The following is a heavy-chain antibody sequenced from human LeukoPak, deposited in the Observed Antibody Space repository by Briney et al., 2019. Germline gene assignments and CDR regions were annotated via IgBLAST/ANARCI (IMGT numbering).Heavy chain of an antibody. CDR1: GYTFTSYD. CDR2: MNPNSGNT. CDR3: ARGRYGGDDAFDI. D-gene: IGHD4-23*01. J-gene: IGHJ3*02. Sequence: ASVKVSCKASGYTFTSYDINWVRQATGQGLEWGGWMNPNSGNTGYTQKIQGRVTMTRNTSISTAYMELSSLRSEDTAVYYCARGRYGGDDAFDIWGQGTMVTVSS. V-gene: IGHV1-8*01.